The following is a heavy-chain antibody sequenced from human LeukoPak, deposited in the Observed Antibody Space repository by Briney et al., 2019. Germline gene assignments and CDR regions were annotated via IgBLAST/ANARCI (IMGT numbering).Heavy chain of an antibody. CDR3: ARDDPSDTAMVNFDY. CDR2: ISYGGSNK. V-gene: IGHV3-30*04. Sequence: GRSLRLSCAASGFTFSSYAMHWVRQAPGKGLEWVAVISYGGSNKYYADFVKGRFTISRDNSKNTLYLQMNSLRAEDTAVYYCARDDPSDTAMVNFDYWGQGTLVTVSS. CDR1: GFTFSSYA. D-gene: IGHD5-18*01. J-gene: IGHJ4*02.